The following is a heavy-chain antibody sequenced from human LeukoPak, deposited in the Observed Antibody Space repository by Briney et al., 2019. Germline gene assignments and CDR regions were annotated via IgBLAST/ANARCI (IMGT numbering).Heavy chain of an antibody. CDR3: ARVSERLGNAVVDI. D-gene: IGHD3-16*01. CDR1: GFTVSSYW. J-gene: IGHJ3*02. V-gene: IGHV3-74*01. CDR2: INSDGSRT. Sequence: GGSLRLSCAASGFTVSSYWMDWVRQGPGKGLVWVSRINSDGSRTYYEDSVKGRFTTSRDNAKNTLSLEMNSLRAEDTAVYYCARVSERLGNAVVDIWGQGTMVTVSS.